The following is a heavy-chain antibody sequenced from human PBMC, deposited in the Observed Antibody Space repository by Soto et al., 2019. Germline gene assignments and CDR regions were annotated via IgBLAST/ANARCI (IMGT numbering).Heavy chain of an antibody. CDR3: ANVLHYDFWSGPFDY. CDR1: GFTFSSYA. CDR2: ISGSGGST. J-gene: IGHJ4*02. V-gene: IGHV3-23*01. Sequence: GGSLRLSCAASGFTFSSYAMSWVRQAPGKGLEWVSAISGSGGSTYYADSVKGRFTISRDNSKNTLYLQMNSLRAEDTAVYYCANVLHYDFWSGPFDYWGQGTLVTVSS. D-gene: IGHD3-3*01.